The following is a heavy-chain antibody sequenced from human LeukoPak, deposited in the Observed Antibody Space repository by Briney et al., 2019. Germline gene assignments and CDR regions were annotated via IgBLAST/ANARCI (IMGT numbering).Heavy chain of an antibody. CDR3: ARELGGGYFDY. CDR1: GFTFSSYE. Sequence: GGTLRLSCAASGFTFSSYEMNWVRQAPGKGLEWVSYISSSVSTIYYADSVKGRFTISRDNAKNSLYLQMNSLRAEDTAVYYCARELGGGYFDYWGQGTLVTVSS. D-gene: IGHD3-16*01. CDR2: ISSSVSTI. J-gene: IGHJ4*02. V-gene: IGHV3-48*03.